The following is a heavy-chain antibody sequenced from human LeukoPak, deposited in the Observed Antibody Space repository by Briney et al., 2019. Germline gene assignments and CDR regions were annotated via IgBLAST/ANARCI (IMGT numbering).Heavy chain of an antibody. CDR2: IYNGGNT. J-gene: IGHJ4*02. D-gene: IGHD6-13*01. Sequence: SQTLSLTCSVSGGSVSSGGHDWNWLRQHPGKGLEWIGYIYNGGNTYYNPSLTSRVTISVDASKNQFSLKLRSVVAADTAVYYCARRVATTGRYYFDYWGQGTLVTVSS. CDR3: ARRVATTGRYYFDY. CDR1: GGSVSSGGHD. V-gene: IGHV4-31*03.